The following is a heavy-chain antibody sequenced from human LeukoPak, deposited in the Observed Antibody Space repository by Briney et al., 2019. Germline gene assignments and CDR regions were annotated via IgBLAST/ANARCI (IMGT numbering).Heavy chain of an antibody. CDR2: IYSGGST. Sequence: GGSLRLSCAASGFTFSSYGVSWVRQAPGKGLEWVSVIYSGGSTYYADSVKGRFTISRDNSKNTLYLQMNSLTAEDTAVYYCARGGSGWYFFDYWGQGTLVTVSS. J-gene: IGHJ4*02. D-gene: IGHD6-19*01. V-gene: IGHV3-53*01. CDR3: ARGGSGWYFFDY. CDR1: GFTFSSYG.